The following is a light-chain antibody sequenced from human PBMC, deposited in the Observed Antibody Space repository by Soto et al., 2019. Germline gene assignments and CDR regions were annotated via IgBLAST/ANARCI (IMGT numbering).Light chain of an antibody. CDR2: TAS. CDR1: QGISSL. Sequence: DIQMTQSPSSVSASVGDRVTITCRASQGISSLLAWYQQKPGKAPNLLIHTASSLQSGVPSRFICSGSGTEFTLTISSLQPEDFATYYCQQANSFPLTFGGGTKVEIK. CDR3: QQANSFPLT. J-gene: IGKJ4*01. V-gene: IGKV1-12*01.